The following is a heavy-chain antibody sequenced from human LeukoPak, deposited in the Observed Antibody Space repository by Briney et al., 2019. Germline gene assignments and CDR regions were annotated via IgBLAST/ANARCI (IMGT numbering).Heavy chain of an antibody. J-gene: IGHJ3*02. D-gene: IGHD3-22*01. V-gene: IGHV3-20*04. CDR2: INWNGGST. CDR3: ARDQITSSGYIIGGAFDI. CDR1: GFTFDDYG. Sequence: GWSLRLSCAASGFTFDDYGMSWVRQAPGKGLEWVSGINWNGGSTGYADSVKGRFTISRDNAKNSLYLQMNSLRDEDTALYYCARDQITSSGYIIGGAFDIWGQGTMVTVSS.